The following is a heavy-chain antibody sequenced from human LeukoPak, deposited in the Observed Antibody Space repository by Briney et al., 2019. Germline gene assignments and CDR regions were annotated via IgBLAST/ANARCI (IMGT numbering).Heavy chain of an antibody. CDR3: ARDGRAGSLFAY. V-gene: IGHV4-4*07. Sequence: SETLSLTCTVSGGSISSYYWSWIRQPAGKGLEWIGRIYTSGSTNYNPSLKSRVTMSVDTSKNQFSLKLSSVTAADTAIYYCARDGRAGSLFAYWGQGTLVTVSS. CDR1: GGSISSYY. CDR2: IYTSGST. D-gene: IGHD6-19*01. J-gene: IGHJ4*02.